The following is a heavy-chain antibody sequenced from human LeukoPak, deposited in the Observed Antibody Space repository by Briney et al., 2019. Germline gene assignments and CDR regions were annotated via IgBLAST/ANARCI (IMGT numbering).Heavy chain of an antibody. D-gene: IGHD4-17*01. CDR3: AKDWDGDYETGSIDY. Sequence: GRSLRLSCGASGFTFDDYAMHWVRQAPGKGLEWVSGISWNSGSIGYADSVKGRFTISRDNAKNSLYLQMNSLRAEDMALYYCAKDWDGDYETGSIDYWGQGTLVTVPS. CDR2: ISWNSGSI. V-gene: IGHV3-9*03. J-gene: IGHJ4*02. CDR1: GFTFDDYA.